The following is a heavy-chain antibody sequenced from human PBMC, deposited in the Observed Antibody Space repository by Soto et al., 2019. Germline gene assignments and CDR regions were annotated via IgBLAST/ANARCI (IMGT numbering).Heavy chain of an antibody. Sequence: QGHLVQSGAEVKKPGTSVKVSCKASGYTFTRYGISWVRQAPGQGLEWMGWISGYNGDTNYAQNLKGRVTMTIDTSTSTAYMELRSLTSDDTAVYYCAKNGHTPYYSSGLDVWGQGTTVTVSS. CDR1: GYTFTRYG. CDR3: AKNGHTPYYSSGLDV. V-gene: IGHV1-18*01. J-gene: IGHJ6*02. D-gene: IGHD2-8*01. CDR2: ISGYNGDT.